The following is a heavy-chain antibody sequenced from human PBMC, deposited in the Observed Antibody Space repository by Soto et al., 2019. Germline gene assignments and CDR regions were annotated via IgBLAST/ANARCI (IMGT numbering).Heavy chain of an antibody. CDR2: ISWSSGSS. J-gene: IGHJ4*02. CDR1: GFTFDDYA. CDR3: VKDRGSSGWYSFDS. V-gene: IGHV3-9*01. D-gene: IGHD6-19*01. Sequence: GGSLRLSCAGSGFTFDDYAMHWVRQAPGKGLEWVSGISWSSGSSGYADSVKGRFTISRDNAKNSLYLQMNGLRAEDTALYYCVKDRGSSGWYSFDSWGQGTLVTVSS.